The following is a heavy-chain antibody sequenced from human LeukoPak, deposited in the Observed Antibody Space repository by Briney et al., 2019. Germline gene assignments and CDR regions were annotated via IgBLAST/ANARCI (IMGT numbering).Heavy chain of an antibody. J-gene: IGHJ6*02. CDR1: GYTFTSYG. CDR2: ISAYNGNT. Sequence: ASVKVSCKASGYTFTSYGFSWVRQAPGQGLEWMGWISAYNGNTNYAQKLQGRVTMTTDTSTTTAYMEVRSLRSDDPAVYYCARSPLAAAGYYYYYYGMDVWGQGTTVTVSS. V-gene: IGHV1-18*01. CDR3: ARSPLAAAGYYYYYYGMDV. D-gene: IGHD6-13*01.